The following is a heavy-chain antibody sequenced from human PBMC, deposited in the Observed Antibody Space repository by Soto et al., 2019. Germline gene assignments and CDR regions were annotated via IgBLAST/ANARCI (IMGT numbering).Heavy chain of an antibody. J-gene: IGHJ3*02. CDR3: ARPLGWRDAFDI. CDR2: MKHDGSEE. D-gene: IGHD6-19*01. CDR1: GFTFSNYW. V-gene: IGHV3-7*01. Sequence: EVQLVESGGGLVQPGGSLRLSCAASGFTFSNYWMTWVRQAPGKGLEWVASMKHDGSEEYYVDSVKGRFTISRDNAKNSLYLKMNSLRAEDTAVYFCARPLGWRDAFDICGQGTMVTVSS.